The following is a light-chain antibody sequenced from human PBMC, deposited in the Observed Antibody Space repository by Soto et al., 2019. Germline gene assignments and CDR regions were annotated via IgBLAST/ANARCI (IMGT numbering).Light chain of an antibody. CDR2: DAS. J-gene: IGKJ1*01. CDR1: ESISTW. Sequence: DIQMTQSPSTLSASVGDRVPITCRASESISTWLAWYQQKPGRAPKLLIYDASNLESGVPSRFSGSSSGTEFILTIDSVQPDDFATYYCQQYTGTFGQGTKVDIK. V-gene: IGKV1-5*01. CDR3: QQYTGT.